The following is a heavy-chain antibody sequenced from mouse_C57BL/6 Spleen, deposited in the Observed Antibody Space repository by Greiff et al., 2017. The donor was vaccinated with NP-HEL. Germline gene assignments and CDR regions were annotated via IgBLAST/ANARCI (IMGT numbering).Heavy chain of an antibody. D-gene: IGHD1-1*01. Sequence: EVQLQQSGPELVKPGASVKISCKASGYTFTDYYMNWVKQSHGKSLEWIGDINPNNGGTSYNQKFKGKATLTVDKSSSTAYMELRSLTSEDSAVYYCAREDGSSYGYFDYWGQGTTLTVSS. CDR3: AREDGSSYGYFDY. CDR1: GYTFTDYY. J-gene: IGHJ2*01. CDR2: INPNNGGT. V-gene: IGHV1-26*01.